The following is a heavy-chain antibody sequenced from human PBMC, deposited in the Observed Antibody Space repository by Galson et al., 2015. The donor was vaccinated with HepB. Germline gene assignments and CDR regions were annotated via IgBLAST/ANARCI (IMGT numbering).Heavy chain of an antibody. V-gene: IGHV3-30*04. Sequence: SLRLSCAASGFTFSTYAMHWVRQAPGKGLEWVAVISYDGSNKYHADSVKGRFNISRDNSKNTLYLQMNSLRAEDRAVYYCARDPNYYGSGHHAFDIWGQGTMVIVSS. CDR2: ISYDGSNK. J-gene: IGHJ3*02. CDR1: GFTFSTYA. CDR3: ARDPNYYGSGHHAFDI. D-gene: IGHD3-10*01.